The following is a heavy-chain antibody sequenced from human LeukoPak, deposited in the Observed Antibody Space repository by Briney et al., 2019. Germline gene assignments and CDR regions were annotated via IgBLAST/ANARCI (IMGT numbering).Heavy chain of an antibody. D-gene: IGHD3-22*01. Sequence: SEPLSLTCTVSGAYVNSYHWAWIRQPAGKRLEGVGRVHVSGSSNYNPPLRSRVAISLDTSKNQVSLILNSVSAADTAVYYCARDESSRDDSGGYHHWGRRVLINVSS. CDR3: ARDESSRDDSGGYHH. V-gene: IGHV4-4*07. CDR1: GAYVNSYH. CDR2: VHVSGSS. J-gene: IGHJ4*02.